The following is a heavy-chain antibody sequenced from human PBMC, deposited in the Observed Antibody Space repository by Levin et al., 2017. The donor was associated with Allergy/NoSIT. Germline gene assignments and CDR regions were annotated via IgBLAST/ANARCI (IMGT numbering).Heavy chain of an antibody. CDR1: GVTFSGYW. Sequence: GGSLRLSCAASGVTFSGYWMHWVRQAPGKGLVWVSRINSAGSAINYADSVKGRFTISRDNAKNTLYLQMNGLRDEDTAVYYCARDRGGRASGYPLYYNDGMDVWGQGTTVTVSS. CDR3: ARDRGGRASGYPLYYNDGMDV. D-gene: IGHD3-22*01. J-gene: IGHJ6*02. V-gene: IGHV3-74*01. CDR2: INSAGSAI.